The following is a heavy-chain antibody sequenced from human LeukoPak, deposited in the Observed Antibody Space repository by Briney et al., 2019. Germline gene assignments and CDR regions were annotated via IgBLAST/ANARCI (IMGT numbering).Heavy chain of an antibody. J-gene: IGHJ4*02. CDR3: ARGSIPVNSRYFDY. V-gene: IGHV3-53*01. CDR2: IYSGGST. D-gene: IGHD4-17*01. CDR1: GFTFSDYY. Sequence: GGSLRLSCAASGFTFSDYYMSWIRQAPGKGLEWVSVIYSGGSTYYADSVKGRFTISRDNSKNTLYLQMNSLRAEDTAVYYCARGSIPVNSRYFDYWGQGTLVTVSS.